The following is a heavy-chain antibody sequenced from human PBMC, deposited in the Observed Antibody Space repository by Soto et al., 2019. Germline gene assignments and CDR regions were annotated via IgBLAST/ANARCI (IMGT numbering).Heavy chain of an antibody. Sequence: ETLSLTCSVSGGSVSTGSYYWSWIRQPPGKGLEWIGSTHYSGSANYNPSLKSRVIVSLDTSRNQFSLMLTSVTAADTAVYYCARAPSGYYFHDAFDIWGQGTMVTVSS. CDR1: GGSVSTGSYY. CDR2: THYSGSA. J-gene: IGHJ3*02. CDR3: ARAPSGYYFHDAFDI. V-gene: IGHV4-61*01. D-gene: IGHD3-22*01.